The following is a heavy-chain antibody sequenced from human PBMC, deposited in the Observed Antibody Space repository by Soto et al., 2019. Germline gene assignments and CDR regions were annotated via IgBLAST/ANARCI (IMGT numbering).Heavy chain of an antibody. D-gene: IGHD3-22*01. CDR1: GGSFSGHF. J-gene: IGHJ4*02. CDR3: ARGISMIVEAQRDAPDKYYFDS. Sequence: PSETLSLTCAVYGGSFSGHFWSWIRHPPGKGLEWIGEINHSGSTNFNPSLKSRVTISIDTSKNQFSLKVNSLTAADTAVYYCARGISMIVEAQRDAPDKYYFDSWGQGTVVTVSS. V-gene: IGHV4-34*01. CDR2: INHSGST.